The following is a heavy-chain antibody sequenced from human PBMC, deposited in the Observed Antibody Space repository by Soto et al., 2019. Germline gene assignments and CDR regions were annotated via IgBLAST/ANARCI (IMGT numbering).Heavy chain of an antibody. D-gene: IGHD2-2*01. CDR3: ARYIPGVRYYGMDV. Sequence: EVRLLESGGGLVQPGGSLRLSCAASGFTFSSYAMKWVRQAPGKGLEWVSLISDSGTLTYYADSVKGRFTISRDNSGNTLFLQMYSLRAEDTAVYYCARYIPGVRYYGMDVWGQGTTVTVSS. CDR1: GFTFSSYA. J-gene: IGHJ6*02. CDR2: ISDSGTLT. V-gene: IGHV3-23*01.